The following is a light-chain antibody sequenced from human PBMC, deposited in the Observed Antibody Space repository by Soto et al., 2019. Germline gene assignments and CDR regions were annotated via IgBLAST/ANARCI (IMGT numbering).Light chain of an antibody. CDR2: EGS. Sequence: QSALTQPASVSGSPGQSITISCTGTSSDVGSYNLVSWYQQHPGKAPKLMIYEGSKRPSGVSNRFSGSKSGNTASLTISGLQAEDEGDYYCSSYTTTTWVFGGGTKLTVL. V-gene: IGLV2-14*02. J-gene: IGLJ3*02. CDR1: SSDVGSYNL. CDR3: SSYTTTTWV.